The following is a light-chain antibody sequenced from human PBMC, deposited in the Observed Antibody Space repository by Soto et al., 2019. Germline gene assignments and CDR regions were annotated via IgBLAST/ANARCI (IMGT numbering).Light chain of an antibody. CDR3: QQYNNWPPART. Sequence: EIVMTQSPATLSVSPGERATLSCRASQSVGSNLAWYQQKPGQAPRLLIYGASTRATGIPARFSGSGSGTESTLTIRSLQSEDFAIYFCQQYNNWPPARTFGQGTKVEIK. CDR1: QSVGSN. J-gene: IGKJ1*01. CDR2: GAS. V-gene: IGKV3-15*01.